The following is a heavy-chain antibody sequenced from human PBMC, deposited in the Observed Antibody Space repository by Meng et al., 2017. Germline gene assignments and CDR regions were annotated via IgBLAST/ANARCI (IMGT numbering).Heavy chain of an antibody. Sequence: GGSLRLSCAASGFTFSSYAMSWVRQAPGKGLEWVSAISGSGGGTSYADSVKGRFTISRDNAKNTVYLQMNSLRAEDTAVYYCARSEGATVTPGDYYYYGMDVWGQGTTVTVSS. V-gene: IGHV3-23*01. J-gene: IGHJ6*02. CDR2: ISGSGGGT. CDR3: ARSEGATVTPGDYYYYGMDV. CDR1: GFTFSSYA. D-gene: IGHD4-17*01.